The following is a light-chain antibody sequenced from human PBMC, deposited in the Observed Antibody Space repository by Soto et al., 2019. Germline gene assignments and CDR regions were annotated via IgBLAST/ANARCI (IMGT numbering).Light chain of an antibody. CDR2: DVS. Sequence: QSALTQPASVSGSPGQSITISCTGTSSDVGGYNYVSWYQQHPGKAPKLMIFDVSDRPSGVSNRFSGSKSGNTASLTISGLQADDEADYYCSSHTTSSTRVFGTGTQLTVL. CDR1: SSDVGGYNY. CDR3: SSHTTSSTRV. V-gene: IGLV2-14*01. J-gene: IGLJ1*01.